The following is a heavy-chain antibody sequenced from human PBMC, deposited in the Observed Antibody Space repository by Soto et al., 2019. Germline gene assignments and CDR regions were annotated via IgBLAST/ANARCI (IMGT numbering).Heavy chain of an antibody. CDR3: ASGYDSSGYWV. Sequence: QVQLQESGPGLVTPSETLSLTCTVSGGSVSSGTYYWSWIRQPPGKGLEWIGYIYYSGSTNYNPDLKSRVTMSVDTSKNQFSLKLTSVTAADPAVYYCASGYDSSGYWVWGQGTLVIVSS. V-gene: IGHV4-61*01. CDR1: GGSVSSGTYY. J-gene: IGHJ4*02. CDR2: IYYSGST. D-gene: IGHD3-22*01.